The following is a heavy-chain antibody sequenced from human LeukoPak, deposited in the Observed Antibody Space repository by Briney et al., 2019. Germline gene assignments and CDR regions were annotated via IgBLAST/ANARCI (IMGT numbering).Heavy chain of an antibody. CDR2: INPNSGGT. J-gene: IGHJ4*02. V-gene: IGHV1-2*02. CDR3: AIPYDFWSGYHY. D-gene: IGHD3-3*01. CDR1: GYTFTGYY. Sequence: VASVKVSCKASGYTFTGYYMHWVRQAPGQGLEWMGWINPNSGGTNYAQKFQSRVTMTRDTSISTAYMELSRLRSDDTAVYYCAIPYDFWSGYHYWGQGTLVTVSS.